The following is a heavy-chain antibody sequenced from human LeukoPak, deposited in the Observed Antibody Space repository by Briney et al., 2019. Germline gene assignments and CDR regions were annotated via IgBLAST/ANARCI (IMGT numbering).Heavy chain of an antibody. CDR3: ASDGEEPEFRYFDWSGLT. J-gene: IGHJ5*02. D-gene: IGHD3-9*01. CDR1: GGSISSSSYY. CDR2: IYYSGST. Sequence: SETLSLTCTVSGGSISSSSYYWDWIRQPPGKGLEWIGSIYYSGSTYYNPSLKSRVTISVDRSKNQFSLKRSSVTAADTAVYYCASDGEEPEFRYFDWSGLTWGQGTLVTVSS. V-gene: IGHV4-39*01.